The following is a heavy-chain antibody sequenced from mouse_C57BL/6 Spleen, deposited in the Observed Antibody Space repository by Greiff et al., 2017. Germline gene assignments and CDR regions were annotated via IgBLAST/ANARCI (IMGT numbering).Heavy chain of an antibody. Sequence: VQLQQPGPELVKPGASVKLSCKASGYTFTSYWMHWVKQRPGQGLEWIGNINPSKGGTNYNEKFKSKATLTVDKSSSTVYMQLSSLTSEDSAVDYGAGGGYYSNELAYWGQGTLVTVAA. V-gene: IGHV1-53*01. D-gene: IGHD2-5*01. CDR2: INPSKGGT. CDR1: GYTFTSYW. J-gene: IGHJ3*01. CDR3: AGGGYYSNELAY.